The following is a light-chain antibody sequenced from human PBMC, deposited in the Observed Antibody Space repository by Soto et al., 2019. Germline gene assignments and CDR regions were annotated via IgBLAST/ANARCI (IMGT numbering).Light chain of an antibody. Sequence: DIQMTQSPSSLSASVGDRVTITCRASQSISSYLNWYQQKPGKAPKLRIYAASSLQSGVPSRFRGSGSGTDFTLTISSLQPEDFATYYCQQSDSTPRTFGPGTKVDIK. J-gene: IGKJ3*01. V-gene: IGKV1-39*01. CDR3: QQSDSTPRT. CDR1: QSISSY. CDR2: AAS.